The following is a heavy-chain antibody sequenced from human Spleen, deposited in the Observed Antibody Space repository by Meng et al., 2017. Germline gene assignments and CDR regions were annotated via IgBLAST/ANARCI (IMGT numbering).Heavy chain of an antibody. V-gene: IGHV4-31*03. CDR3: ARGGRTGGDFAY. J-gene: IGHJ4*02. CDR2: IYYSGST. Sequence: GQLQESGPGLVKPSQTLSLTCTVTRGSVSTGTYYWGWIRQPPGKGLEWIGYIYYSGSTYYNPSLKSRVFISLDTSQNQFSLNLNSVTAADTAVYYCARGGRTGGDFAYWGQGTLVTVSS. CDR1: RGSVSTGTYY. D-gene: IGHD1-1*01.